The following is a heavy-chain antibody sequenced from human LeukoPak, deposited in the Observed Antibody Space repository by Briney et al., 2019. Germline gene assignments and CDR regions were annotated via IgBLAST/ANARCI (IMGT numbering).Heavy chain of an antibody. J-gene: IGHJ4*02. CDR1: GGSISSSSYY. V-gene: IGHV4-39*01. CDR2: IYYSGST. CDR3: ASPLVSGSIDY. D-gene: IGHD6-6*01. Sequence: SETLSLTCTVSGGSISSSSYYWGWIRQPPGKGLEWIGSIYYSGSTYYNPSLKSRVTISVDTSKNQFSLKLSSVTAADTAVYYCASPLVSGSIDYWGQGTLITVSS.